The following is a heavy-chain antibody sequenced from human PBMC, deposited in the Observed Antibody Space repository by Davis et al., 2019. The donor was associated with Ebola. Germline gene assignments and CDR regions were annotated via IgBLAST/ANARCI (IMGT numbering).Heavy chain of an antibody. V-gene: IGHV3-48*04. CDR3: ARGSGYDSSGYYLLSY. Sequence: GESLKISCAASGFTFSSYSMNWVRQAPGKGLEWVSYISSSSSTIYCADSVKGRFTISRDNAKNSLYLQMNSLRAEDTAVYYCARGSGYDSSGYYLLSYWGQGTLVTVSS. D-gene: IGHD3-22*01. CDR2: ISSSSSTI. J-gene: IGHJ4*02. CDR1: GFTFSSYS.